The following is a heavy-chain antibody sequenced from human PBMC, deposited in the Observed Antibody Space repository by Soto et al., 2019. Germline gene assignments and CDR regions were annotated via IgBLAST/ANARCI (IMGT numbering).Heavy chain of an antibody. D-gene: IGHD6-13*01. CDR3: ARDQRQQLDSGMDV. CDR2: IIPIFGTA. J-gene: IGHJ6*02. Sequence: SVKVSCKASGGTFSSYAISWVRQAPGQGLEWMGGIIPIFGTANYAQKFQGRVTITADESTSTAYMELSSLRSEDTAVYYCARDQRQQLDSGMDVWGQGTTVTVSS. V-gene: IGHV1-69*13. CDR1: GGTFSSYA.